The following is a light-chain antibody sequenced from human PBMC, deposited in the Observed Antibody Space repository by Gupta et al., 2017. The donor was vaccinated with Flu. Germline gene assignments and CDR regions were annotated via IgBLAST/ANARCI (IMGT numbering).Light chain of an antibody. Sequence: EIVLTQSPGTLSLPPGERATLSCRASQSISSTFLAWYQQKSGQAPRLLIYGASSRVTGIPDRFTGSGSGTDFTLTINRLEPEDFAVYYCQQDTGSPSFGQGSKLEIK. CDR2: GAS. J-gene: IGKJ2*03. CDR1: QSISSTF. CDR3: QQDTGSPS. V-gene: IGKV3-20*01.